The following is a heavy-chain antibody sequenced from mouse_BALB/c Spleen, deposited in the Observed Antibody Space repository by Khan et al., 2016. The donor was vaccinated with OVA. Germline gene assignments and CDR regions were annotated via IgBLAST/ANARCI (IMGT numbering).Heavy chain of an antibody. CDR3: AGHLTGSFAY. CDR1: GFTFSSYS. D-gene: IGHD4-1*01. J-gene: IGHJ3*01. V-gene: IGHV5-6*01. Sequence: EVQLVESGGDLVKPGGSLKLSCAASGFTFSSYSMSWVRQTPEKRLEWVATISSGGDYTYYPDSVKGRFTISRDNAKNTLYLQMSCLTSEDTAMYSCAGHLTGSFAYWGQGTLVTVSA. CDR2: ISSGGDYT.